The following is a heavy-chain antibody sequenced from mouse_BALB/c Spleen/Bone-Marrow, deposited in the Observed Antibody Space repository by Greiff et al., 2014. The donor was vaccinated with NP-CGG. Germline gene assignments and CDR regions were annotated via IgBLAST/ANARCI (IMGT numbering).Heavy chain of an antibody. CDR3: ARKVWYYAMDY. D-gene: IGHD2-10*02. Sequence: VQLKESGPELVKPGASVKMSCKASGYTFTSYVMHWVKQKPGQGLEWIGYINPYNDGTKYNEKFKGKATLTSDKSSNTAYMELSSLTSEDSAVYYCARKVWYYAMDYWGQGTSVTVSS. CDR2: INPYNDGT. J-gene: IGHJ4*01. V-gene: IGHV1-14*01. CDR1: GYTFTSYV.